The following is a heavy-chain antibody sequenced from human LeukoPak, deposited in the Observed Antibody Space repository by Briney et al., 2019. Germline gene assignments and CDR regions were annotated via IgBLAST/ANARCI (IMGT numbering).Heavy chain of an antibody. CDR1: GYSFTSYW. V-gene: IGHV5-51*01. J-gene: IGHJ3*02. CDR2: IYPGDSGT. CDR3: ARPNDPDSIGDAFDI. D-gene: IGHD3-22*01. Sequence: GESLKISCKGSGYSFTSYWIGWVRQMPGKGLEWMGIIYPGDSGTRYSPSFQGQVTISADKSISTAYLQWSSLKASDTAMYYCARPNDPDSIGDAFDIWGQGTMVTFSS.